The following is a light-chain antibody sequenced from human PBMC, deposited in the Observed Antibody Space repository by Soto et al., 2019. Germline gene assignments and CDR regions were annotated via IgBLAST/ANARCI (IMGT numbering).Light chain of an antibody. CDR1: QSVSSN. J-gene: IGKJ5*01. CDR3: QQYGNSPIT. V-gene: IGKV3-20*01. Sequence: EIVITQSPATLSVSPGERAPLSCGASQSVSSNLAWYQQKPGQAPRLLIYGASTRATGIPDRFSGSGSGTDFTLTISRLEPEDFAVYYCQQYGNSPITFGQGTRLEIK. CDR2: GAS.